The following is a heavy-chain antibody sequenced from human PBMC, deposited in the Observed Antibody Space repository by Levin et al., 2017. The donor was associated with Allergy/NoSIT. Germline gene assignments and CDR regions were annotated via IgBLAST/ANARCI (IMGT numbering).Heavy chain of an antibody. CDR2: ISGSGGST. CDR1: GFTFSSYA. D-gene: IGHD3-22*01. V-gene: IGHV3-23*01. Sequence: LSLTCAASGFTFSSYAMSWVRQAPGKGLEWVSAISGSGGSTYYADSVKGRFTISRDNSKNTLYLQMNSLRAEDTAVYYCAKDMIRNIGYYYDSSGPPGFDLWGRGTLVTVSS. J-gene: IGHJ2*01. CDR3: AKDMIRNIGYYYDSSGPPGFDL.